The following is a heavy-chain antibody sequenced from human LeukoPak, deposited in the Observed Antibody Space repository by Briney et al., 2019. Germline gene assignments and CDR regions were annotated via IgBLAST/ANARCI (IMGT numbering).Heavy chain of an antibody. D-gene: IGHD3-10*01. V-gene: IGHV3-15*04. CDR3: ATEYFGAFNF. CDR2: IAANKDGGTT. Sequence: GGSLRLSCAASGFTFSTYAMSWVRQAPGKGLEWVGRIAANKDGGTTKSAAPVKGRITISRDDSKNMVYLQMNGLKIEDTAVYYCATEYFGAFNFWGQGILVTVSS. CDR1: GFTFSTYA. J-gene: IGHJ4*02.